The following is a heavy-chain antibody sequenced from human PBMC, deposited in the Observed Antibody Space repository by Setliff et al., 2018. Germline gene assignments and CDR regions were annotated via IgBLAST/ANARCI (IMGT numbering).Heavy chain of an antibody. D-gene: IGHD2-15*01. CDR1: GYSFTRHY. CDR2: VNPNDGST. V-gene: IGHV1-46*01. J-gene: IGHJ6*02. CDR3: ARDLRDVVVVPSTTGYYHGMDV. Sequence: VASVKVSCKTSGYSFTRHYLHWVRQAPGQGLEWMGMVNPNDGSTRYAQKFQGRVTMTRDTSTSSVYMELSSLRSEDTAVYYCARDLRDVVVVPSTTGYYHGMDVWGQGTTVTV.